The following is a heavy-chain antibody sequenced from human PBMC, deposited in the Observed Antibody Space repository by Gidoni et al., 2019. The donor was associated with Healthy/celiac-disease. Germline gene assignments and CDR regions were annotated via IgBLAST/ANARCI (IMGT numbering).Heavy chain of an antibody. V-gene: IGHV3-66*02. CDR3: ARGGGYYDFWSGYYPPYYYYGMDV. CDR2: IYSGGST. CDR1: GFTVSSNY. J-gene: IGHJ6*02. Sequence: VQLVESGGGLVQPGGSLRLSCAASGFTVSSNYMSWVRQAPGKGLEWVSFIYSGGSTYYADSVKGRFTISRDNSKNTLYLQMNSLRAEDTAVYYCARGGGYYDFWSGYYPPYYYYGMDVWGQGTTVTVSS. D-gene: IGHD3-3*01.